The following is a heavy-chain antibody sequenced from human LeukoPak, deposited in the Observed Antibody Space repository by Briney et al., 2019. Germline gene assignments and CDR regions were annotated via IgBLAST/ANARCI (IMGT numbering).Heavy chain of an antibody. D-gene: IGHD6-6*01. Sequence: PGGSLRLSCTTSGFNFRAYWMAWVRQAPGKGLEWVSSISSSSSYIYYADSVKGRFTISRDNAKNSLYLQMNSLRAEDTAVYYCARAGEYSSSSLDYWGQGTLVTVSS. CDR1: GFNFRAYW. J-gene: IGHJ4*02. V-gene: IGHV3-21*01. CDR2: ISSSSSYI. CDR3: ARAGEYSSSSLDY.